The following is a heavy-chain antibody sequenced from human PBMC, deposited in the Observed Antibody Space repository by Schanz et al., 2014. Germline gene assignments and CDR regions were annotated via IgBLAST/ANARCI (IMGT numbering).Heavy chain of an antibody. CDR3: ARVHHYDPSGWGYFDY. D-gene: IGHD3-22*01. CDR1: GFTLSSYW. CDR2: IYSGIGA. J-gene: IGHJ4*02. V-gene: IGHV3-66*01. Sequence: EVQLLDSGGGLVQPGGSLRLSCAASGFTLSSYWMHWVRQVPGKGLEWVSVIYSGIGAYYADSVKDRFTVSRDNSKNTVYLQMNRLRAEDTAVYYCARVHHYDPSGWGYFDYWGQGALVTVSS.